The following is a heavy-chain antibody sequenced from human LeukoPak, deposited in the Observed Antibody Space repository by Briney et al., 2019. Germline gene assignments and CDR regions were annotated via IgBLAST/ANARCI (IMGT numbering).Heavy chain of an antibody. CDR1: GFTFSSYW. Sequence: GGSLRLSCAASGFTFSSYWMNWVRQAPGKGLEWVSYISTSGRSIYYADSVKGRFTISRDNSKNTLYLQMNSLRAEDTAVYYCARDPNYCSGGSCYYGVVDYWGQGSLVTVCS. J-gene: IGHJ4*02. CDR3: ARDPNYCSGGSCYYGVVDY. V-gene: IGHV3-48*01. CDR2: ISTSGRSI. D-gene: IGHD2-15*01.